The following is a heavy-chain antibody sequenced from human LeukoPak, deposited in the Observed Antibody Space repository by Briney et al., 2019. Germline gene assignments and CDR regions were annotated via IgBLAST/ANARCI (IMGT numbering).Heavy chain of an antibody. J-gene: IGHJ4*02. CDR2: IYTSGST. CDR3: ARELQLLRFGELSFYFDY. Sequence: SSQTLSLTCTVSGVSISSGSYYWGWLRQPAGKGLEWIVRIYTSGSTNYNPSLKSRVTISVDTAKNQFSLKLSSVTAADMAVYYCARELQLLRFGELSFYFDYWGQGTLVTVSS. D-gene: IGHD3-10*01. CDR1: GVSISSGSYY. V-gene: IGHV4-61*02.